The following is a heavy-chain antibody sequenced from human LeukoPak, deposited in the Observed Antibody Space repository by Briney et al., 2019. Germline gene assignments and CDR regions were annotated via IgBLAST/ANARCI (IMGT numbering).Heavy chain of an antibody. CDR2: INPNSGGT. CDR1: GYTFTGYY. D-gene: IGHD2-15*01. Sequence: GASVKVSCKASGYTFTGYYMHWVRRAPGQGLEWMGWINPNSGGTNYAQKFQGWVTMTRDTSISTAYMELSRLRSDDTAVYYCARDSPYCSGGSCYSESFDYWGQGTLVTVSS. J-gene: IGHJ4*02. V-gene: IGHV1-2*04. CDR3: ARDSPYCSGGSCYSESFDY.